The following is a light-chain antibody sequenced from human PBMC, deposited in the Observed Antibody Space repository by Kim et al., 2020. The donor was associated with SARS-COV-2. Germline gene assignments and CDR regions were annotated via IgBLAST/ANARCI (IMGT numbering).Light chain of an antibody. CDR3: QSYDSSNPWV. CDR2: EDN. J-gene: IGLJ3*02. Sequence: KTVTISCTRSSGGMASNYVQWYQQRPGSAPTTVIYEDNQRPSGVPDRFSGSIDSSSNSASLTISGLKTENEADYYCQSYDSSNPWVFGGGTQLTVL. V-gene: IGLV6-57*03. CDR1: SGGMASNY.